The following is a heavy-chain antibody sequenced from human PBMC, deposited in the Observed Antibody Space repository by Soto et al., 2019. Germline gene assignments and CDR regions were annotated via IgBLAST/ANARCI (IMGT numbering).Heavy chain of an antibody. CDR3: VRDLDGSGSYYTDY. J-gene: IGHJ4*02. D-gene: IGHD3-10*01. CDR1: GYTFSIYG. V-gene: IGHV1-18*01. CDR2: TRPNNGNT. Sequence: QVQLVQSGAEVKKPGASVKASCKASGYTFSIYGINWVRQAPGQGLEWMGWTRPNNGNTKYAQNLQGRVTMTTDTSTSTAYMELRSLRPDDTAVYYCVRDLDGSGSYYTDYWGQGTLVTVSS.